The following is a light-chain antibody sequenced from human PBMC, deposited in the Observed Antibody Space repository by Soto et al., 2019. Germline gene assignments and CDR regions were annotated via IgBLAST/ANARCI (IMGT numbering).Light chain of an antibody. CDR2: EVS. J-gene: IGLJ2*01. Sequence: QSVLTQPPSASGTPGQRVTISCSGSSSNIGSNYVSWYQQHPGKAPKVMIYEVSNRPSGVSNRFSGSTSGNTASLTISGLQAEDEADYYCSSYTSSSTLEGVVFGGGTKLTVL. V-gene: IGLV2-14*01. CDR1: SSNIGSNY. CDR3: SSYTSSSTLEGVV.